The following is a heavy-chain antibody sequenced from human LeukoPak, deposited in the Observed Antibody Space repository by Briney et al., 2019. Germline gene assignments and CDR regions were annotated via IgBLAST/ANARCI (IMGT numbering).Heavy chain of an antibody. J-gene: IGHJ2*01. V-gene: IGHV4-39*01. CDR2: IYYSGST. Sequence: PSETLSLTCTVSGGSISSSSYYWGWIRQPPGKGLEWIGSIYYSGSTYYNPSLKSRVTISVDTSKNQFSLKLSSVTAADTAVYYCARSYGDYADWYFDLWGRSTLVTVSS. CDR1: GGSISSSSYY. D-gene: IGHD4-17*01. CDR3: ARSYGDYADWYFDL.